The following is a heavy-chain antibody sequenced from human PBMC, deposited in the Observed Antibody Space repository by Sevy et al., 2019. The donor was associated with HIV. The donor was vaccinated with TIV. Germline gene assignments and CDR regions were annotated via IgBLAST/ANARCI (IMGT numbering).Heavy chain of an antibody. CDR3: ARPVGYAAS. V-gene: IGHV5-51*01. Sequence: GESLKISCRASGYDFANNWIGWVRQMPGEGREWVGIIYPGDSDTRYTPSFEGRVTISADKSVNTAYLQWSSLKAPDTATYYCARPVGYAASWGQGTLVTVSS. J-gene: IGHJ5*02. D-gene: IGHD5-12*01. CDR1: GYDFANNW. CDR2: IYPGDSDT.